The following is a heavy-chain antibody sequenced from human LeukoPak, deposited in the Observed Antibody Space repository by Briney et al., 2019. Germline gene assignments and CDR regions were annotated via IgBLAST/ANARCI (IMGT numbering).Heavy chain of an antibody. V-gene: IGHV3-64*01. CDR1: GFTFSGYA. D-gene: IGHD2-8*01. Sequence: PGGSLRLSCAGSGFTFSGYAMHWVRQAPGKGLEYVSGISSNGGSTYHANSVKGRFTISRDNSKNTLYLQMGSLRAEDMAVYYCAREYCTNGVCYKRFDYWGQGTLVTVSS. J-gene: IGHJ4*02. CDR2: ISSNGGST. CDR3: AREYCTNGVCYKRFDY.